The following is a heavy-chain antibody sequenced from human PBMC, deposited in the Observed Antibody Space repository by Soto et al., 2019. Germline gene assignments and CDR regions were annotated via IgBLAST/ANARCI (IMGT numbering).Heavy chain of an antibody. CDR3: ARERSSSGPQPYYFDY. CDR2: IYYSGST. V-gene: IGHV4-31*03. J-gene: IGHJ4*02. Sequence: QVQLQESGPGLVKPSQTLSLTCTVSGGSISSGGYYWSWIRQHPGKGLEWIGYIYYSGSTYYNPSLKSRVTISVDTSKNQFSLKLSSVTAADTAVYYCARERSSSGPQPYYFDYWGQGTLVTVSS. CDR1: GGSISSGGYY. D-gene: IGHD6-19*01.